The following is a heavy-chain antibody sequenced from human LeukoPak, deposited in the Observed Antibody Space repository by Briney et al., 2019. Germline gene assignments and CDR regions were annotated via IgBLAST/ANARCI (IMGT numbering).Heavy chain of an antibody. CDR2: VSSSGSTI. CDR1: GFTFSSYE. V-gene: IGHV3-48*03. D-gene: IGHD1-26*01. Sequence: GGSLRLSCAASGFTFSSYEMNWVRQAPGKGLEWVSYVSSSGSTIYYADSVKGRFTISRDNAKNSLYLQMNSLRAEDTAVYYCARETPPVGGSHDDYDYWGQGTLVTASS. J-gene: IGHJ4*02. CDR3: ARETPPVGGSHDDYDY.